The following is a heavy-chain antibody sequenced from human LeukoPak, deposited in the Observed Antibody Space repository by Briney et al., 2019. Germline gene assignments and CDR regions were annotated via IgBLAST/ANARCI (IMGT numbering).Heavy chain of an antibody. CDR1: GFTFSSYS. V-gene: IGHV3-21*01. Sequence: NPGGSLRLSCAASGFTFSSYSMNWVRQAPGKGLEWVSSISSSSSYIYYAGSVKGRFTISRDNAKNSLYLQMNSLRAEDTAVYYCARETWGSERATFDYWGQGTLVTVSS. D-gene: IGHD7-27*01. J-gene: IGHJ4*02. CDR3: ARETWGSERATFDY. CDR2: ISSSSSYI.